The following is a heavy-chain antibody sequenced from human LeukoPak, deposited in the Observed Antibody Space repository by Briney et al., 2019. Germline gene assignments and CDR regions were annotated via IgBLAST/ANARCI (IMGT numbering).Heavy chain of an antibody. CDR3: ARGIVGAADYFDY. J-gene: IGHJ4*02. CDR1: GFTFSSYG. Sequence: PGGSMRLSCAASGFTFSSYGMRWVRQAPGKGLEWVAFIRYDGSNKYYADSVKGRFTISRDNSKNTLYLQMNSLRAEDTAVYYCARGIVGAADYFDYWGQGTLVTVSS. CDR2: IRYDGSNK. V-gene: IGHV3-30*02. D-gene: IGHD1-26*01.